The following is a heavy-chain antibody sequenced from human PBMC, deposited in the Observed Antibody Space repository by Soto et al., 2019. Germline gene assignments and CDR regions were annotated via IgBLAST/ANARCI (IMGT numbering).Heavy chain of an antibody. CDR2: KSYDGYNT. CDR3: ARVAY. Sequence: GWSLRLSCAASGFTFDTFAIHWVRQTPGKVLEWVALKSYDGYNTYYADSVKGRFTISRDNAQNSLFLQMNTLRPEDTAMYYCARVAYWGPGTQVTVSS. V-gene: IGHV3-30-3*01. CDR1: GFTFDTFA. J-gene: IGHJ4*02.